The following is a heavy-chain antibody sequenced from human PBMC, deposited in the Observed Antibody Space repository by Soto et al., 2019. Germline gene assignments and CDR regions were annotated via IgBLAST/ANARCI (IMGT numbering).Heavy chain of an antibody. CDR2: IYHSGST. Sequence: SETLSLTCAVSGGSISSGAYSWSWIRQPPGKGLEWVGYIYHSGSTYYNPSLKSRVTISVDRSKNRFSLNLNSVTAADTAVYYCAREFPLWFDPWGQGTLVTVSS. V-gene: IGHV4-30-2*01. CDR1: GGSISSGAYS. J-gene: IGHJ5*02. CDR3: AREFPLWFDP.